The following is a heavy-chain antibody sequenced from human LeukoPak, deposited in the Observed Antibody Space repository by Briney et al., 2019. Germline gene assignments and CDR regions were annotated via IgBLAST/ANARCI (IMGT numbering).Heavy chain of an antibody. J-gene: IGHJ4*02. CDR1: GGSISSYY. CDR2: INHSGST. CDR3: AGVDTAMVMAPFDY. V-gene: IGHV4-34*01. Sequence: SETLSLTCTVSGGSISSYYWSWIRQPPGKGLEWIGEINHSGSTNYNPSLKSRVTISVDTSKNQFSLKLSSVTAADTAVYYCAGVDTAMVMAPFDYWGQGTLVTVSS. D-gene: IGHD5-18*01.